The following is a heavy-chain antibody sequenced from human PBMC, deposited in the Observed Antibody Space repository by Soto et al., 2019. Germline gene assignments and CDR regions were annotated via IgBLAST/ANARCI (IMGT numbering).Heavy chain of an antibody. CDR1: GYSISSGYY. Sequence: KPSETLSLTCAVSGYSISSGYYWGWIRQPPGKGLEWIGSIYHSGSTYYNPSLKSRVTISVDTSKNQSSLKLSSVTAADTAVYYCARGLVGATPWGYFDYWGQGTLVTVSS. V-gene: IGHV4-38-2*01. CDR2: IYHSGST. D-gene: IGHD1-26*01. J-gene: IGHJ4*02. CDR3: ARGLVGATPWGYFDY.